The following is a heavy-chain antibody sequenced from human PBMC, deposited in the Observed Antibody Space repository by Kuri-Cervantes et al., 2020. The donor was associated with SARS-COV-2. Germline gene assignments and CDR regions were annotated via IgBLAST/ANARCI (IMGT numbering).Heavy chain of an antibody. CDR1: GFIFSTYP. CDR2: IRYDGSNK. J-gene: IGHJ4*02. CDR3: ARASFDFWSGYYTGYFFDY. Sequence: GESLKISCAASGFIFSTYPMNWVRQAPGKGLEWVAFIRYDGSNKYYADSVKGRFTISRDNSKNTLYLQMNSLRAEDTAVYYCARASFDFWSGYYTGYFFDYWGQGTLVTVSS. V-gene: IGHV3-30*02. D-gene: IGHD3-3*01.